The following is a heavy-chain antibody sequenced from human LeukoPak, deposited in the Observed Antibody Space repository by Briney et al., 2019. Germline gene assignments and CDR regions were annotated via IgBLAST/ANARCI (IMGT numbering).Heavy chain of an antibody. Sequence: ASVKVSCTASGYTFTGYYMNWVRQAPGQGLEWMGWINPNSGGTNYAQKFQGWVTMTRDTSISTAYMELSRLRSDDTAVYYCARDLGRQWLDFDYWGQGTLVTVSS. D-gene: IGHD6-19*01. CDR1: GYTFTGYY. J-gene: IGHJ4*02. CDR2: INPNSGGT. CDR3: ARDLGRQWLDFDY. V-gene: IGHV1-2*04.